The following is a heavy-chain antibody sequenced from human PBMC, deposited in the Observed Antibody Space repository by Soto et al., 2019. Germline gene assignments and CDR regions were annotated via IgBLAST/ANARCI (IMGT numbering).Heavy chain of an antibody. CDR2: IFLVFGNT. J-gene: IGHJ6*02. CDR1: GCSFSSGG. D-gene: IGHD3-10*01. CDR3: ARGQYYSSGSAATSYFYFGIDV. Sequence: SVKVSCMASGCSFSSGGVSWVRPAPGQGVEWVGGIFLVFGNTKYVQRFQSRLTNTADKTTSTVNMEKSSLSSEDTAVYFCARGQYYSSGSAATSYFYFGIDVWGQGTTVTVSS. V-gene: IGHV1-69*06.